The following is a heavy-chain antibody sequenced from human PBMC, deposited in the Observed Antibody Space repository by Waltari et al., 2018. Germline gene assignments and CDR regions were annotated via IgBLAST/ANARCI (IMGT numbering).Heavy chain of an antibody. V-gene: IGHV1-46*01. Sequence: QVQLVQSGAEVKKPGASVKVSCKASGYTFTSYYMHWVRQAPGQGLEWMGISNPSGGSTSYAQKFQGRVTMTRDTSTSTVYMELSSLRSEDTAVYYCARAYSSSWPYYYYGMDVWGQGTTVTVSS. CDR3: ARAYSSSWPYYYYGMDV. J-gene: IGHJ6*02. CDR1: GYTFTSYY. D-gene: IGHD6-13*01. CDR2: SNPSGGST.